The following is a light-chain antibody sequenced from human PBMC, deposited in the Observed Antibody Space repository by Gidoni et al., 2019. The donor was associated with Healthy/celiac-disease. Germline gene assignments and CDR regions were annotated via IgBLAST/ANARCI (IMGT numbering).Light chain of an antibody. J-gene: IGKJ4*02. CDR3: RQSYSTPLT. Sequence: DIQMTQSPSSLSASVGDRVTITCRASQSISSYLNWYQQKPGKAPKLLIYAASSLQSGVPSRFSGSGSGTDFTLTISSLQQEDFATDYCRQSYSTPLTFGGGTKVEIK. CDR2: AAS. CDR1: QSISSY. V-gene: IGKV1-39*01.